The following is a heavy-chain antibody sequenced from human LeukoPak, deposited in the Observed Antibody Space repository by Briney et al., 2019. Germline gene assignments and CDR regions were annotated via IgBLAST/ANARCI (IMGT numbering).Heavy chain of an antibody. D-gene: IGHD3-22*01. J-gene: IGHJ4*02. Sequence: PSETLSLTCTVSGGSISSNSYYWGWIRQTPGKGLEWIGSIYYSGSTNYNPSLKSRVTISVDTSKNQFSLKLSSVTAADTAVYYCARVTEDSSGYYFDYWGQGTLVTVSS. CDR3: ARVTEDSSGYYFDY. V-gene: IGHV4-39*07. CDR2: IYYSGST. CDR1: GGSISSNSYY.